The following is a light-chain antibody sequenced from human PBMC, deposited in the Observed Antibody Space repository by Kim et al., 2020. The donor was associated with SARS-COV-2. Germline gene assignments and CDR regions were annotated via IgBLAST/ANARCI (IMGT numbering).Light chain of an antibody. CDR1: KLGDKY. CDR3: LAWDSSTAFYV. Sequence: SYELTQPPSVSVSPGQTASITCSGDKLGDKYACWYQQKPGQSPVLVIYQDSKRPSGIPERFSGSNSGNTATLTISGTQAMDEADYYCLAWDSSTAFYVFG. V-gene: IGLV3-1*01. J-gene: IGLJ1*01. CDR2: QDS.